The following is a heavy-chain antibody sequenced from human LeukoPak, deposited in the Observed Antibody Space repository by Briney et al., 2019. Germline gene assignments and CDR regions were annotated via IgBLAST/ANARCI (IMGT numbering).Heavy chain of an antibody. Sequence: GSLRLSCAASGFTFSSYAMSWVRQAPGKGLEWVSAISGSGGSTYYADSVKGRFTISRDNSKNTLYLQMNSLRPEDTAVYYCARDARLGELSFPGAYDLWGQGTMVIVSS. D-gene: IGHD3-16*02. CDR2: ISGSGGST. CDR1: GFTFSSYA. CDR3: ARDARLGELSFPGAYDL. V-gene: IGHV3-23*01. J-gene: IGHJ3*01.